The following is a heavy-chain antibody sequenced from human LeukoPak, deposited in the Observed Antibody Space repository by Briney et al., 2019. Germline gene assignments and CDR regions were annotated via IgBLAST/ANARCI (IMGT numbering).Heavy chain of an antibody. D-gene: IGHD4-23*01. CDR1: GYTFTSYG. V-gene: IGHV1-18*01. J-gene: IGHJ4*02. CDR3: ARGDYGGGFDY. Sequence: ASVKVSCKASGYTFTSYGITWVRQAPGQGLEWMGWISSYNGDTKYAQKVQGRVTVTTDTSTSTAYMELRSLSLDDTAVYHCARGDYGGGFDYWGQGTLVTVSS. CDR2: ISSYNGDT.